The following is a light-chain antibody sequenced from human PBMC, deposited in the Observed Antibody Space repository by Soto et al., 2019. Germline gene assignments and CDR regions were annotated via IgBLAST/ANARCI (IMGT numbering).Light chain of an antibody. V-gene: IGKV1-33*01. CDR2: AAS. CDR1: QDIDNF. J-gene: IGKJ1*01. CDR3: QQYASSRT. Sequence: IQLTQSPSSLSASVGESVTINCRVSQDIDNFLNWYQHRPGEAPKLLIYAASYLETGVPARFSGSGSGTDFSFTITRLEPEDFAVYYCQQYASSRTFGQGTKVDIK.